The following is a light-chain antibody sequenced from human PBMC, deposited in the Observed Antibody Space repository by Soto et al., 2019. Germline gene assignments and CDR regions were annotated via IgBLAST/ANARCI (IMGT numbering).Light chain of an antibody. V-gene: IGLV1-40*01. J-gene: IGLJ2*01. CDR2: GNS. CDR3: QSYDSSLSAVV. CDR1: SSNIGAGYD. Sequence: QSVLTQPPSVSGARGQRVTISCTGSSSNIGAGYDVHWYQQLPGTAPKLLIYGNSNRPSGVPDRFSGSKSGTSASLAITGLQAEDEADYSCQSYDSSLSAVVFGGGTKLTVL.